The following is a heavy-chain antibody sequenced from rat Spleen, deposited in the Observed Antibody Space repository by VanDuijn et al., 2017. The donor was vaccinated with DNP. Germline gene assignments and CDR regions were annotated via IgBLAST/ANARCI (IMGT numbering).Heavy chain of an antibody. Sequence: EVQLVESGGDLVQPGRSLNIYCVASGFTFNNYWMTWIRQVPGKGLEWVATITSSGGTTFYPDSVKGRFTISRNNVKSTLYLQMNSLRSDDTATYYCTREGTGTGYFDYWGQGVMVPVSS. D-gene: IGHD5-1*01. CDR3: TREGTGTGYFDY. V-gene: IGHV5-31*01. CDR1: GFTFNNYW. CDR2: ITSSGGTT. J-gene: IGHJ2*01.